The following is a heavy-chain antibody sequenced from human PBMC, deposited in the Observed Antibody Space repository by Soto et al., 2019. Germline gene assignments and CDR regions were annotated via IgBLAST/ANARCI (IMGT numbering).Heavy chain of an antibody. J-gene: IGHJ4*02. CDR1: GGTFSSYA. V-gene: IGHV1-69*01. Sequence: QVQLVQSGAEVKKPGSSVKVSCKASGGTFSSYAISWVRQAPGQGLEWMGGIIPIFGTANYEQKSQGRVTITADESTSTAYMELSSLRSEDTAEYYCSRDSSSSHYFDYRGQGTLVTVSS. CDR2: IIPIFGTA. D-gene: IGHD6-13*01. CDR3: SRDSSSSHYFDY.